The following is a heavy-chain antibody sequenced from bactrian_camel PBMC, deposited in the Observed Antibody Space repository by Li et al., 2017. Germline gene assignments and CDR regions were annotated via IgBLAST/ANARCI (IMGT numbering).Heavy chain of an antibody. J-gene: IGHJ6*01. Sequence: HVQLVESGGGSVQAGGSLRLSCVASGYTYRTKDMSWYRQTPGKEREFVANFDRGRTTYADSVKGRFTISKDDAKNTVYLQMNGLKPEDTAVYYCAAAYAAFWTSSGGYYYGFDYWGQGTQVTVS. CDR1: GYTYRTKD. V-gene: IGHV3S53*01. D-gene: IGHD2*01. CDR3: AAAYAAFWTSSGGYYYGFDY. CDR2: FDRGRT.